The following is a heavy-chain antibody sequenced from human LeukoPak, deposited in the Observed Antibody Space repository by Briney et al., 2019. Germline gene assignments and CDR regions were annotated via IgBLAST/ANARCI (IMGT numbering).Heavy chain of an antibody. D-gene: IGHD6-6*01. J-gene: IGHJ4*02. CDR3: ATARPRSAARPVDY. CDR1: GGSFSGYY. V-gene: IGHV4-34*01. CDR2: INHSGST. Sequence: RSETLSLTCAVYGGSFSGYYWSWIRQPPGKGLEWIGEINHSGSTNYNPSLKSRVTISVDTSKNQFSLKLSSVTAADTAVYYCATARPRSAARPVDYWGQGTLVTVSS.